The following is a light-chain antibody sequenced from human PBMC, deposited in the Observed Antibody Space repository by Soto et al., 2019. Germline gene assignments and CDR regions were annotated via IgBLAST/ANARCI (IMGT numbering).Light chain of an antibody. CDR2: DAS. J-gene: IGKJ2*01. CDR3: QQDNSYSPT. V-gene: IGKV1-5*01. Sequence: DIQMTQSPSTLSASVGDRVTITCRASQSLSSWLAWYQQKPGKAPKLLIYDASSLESGVPSRFRGSGSVTEFTLTISSLQPDDSATYYCQQDNSYSPTFGQGTKLEIK. CDR1: QSLSSW.